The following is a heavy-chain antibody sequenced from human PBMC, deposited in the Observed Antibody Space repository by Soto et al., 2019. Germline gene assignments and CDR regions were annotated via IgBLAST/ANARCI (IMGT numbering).Heavy chain of an antibody. CDR1: GFTISSYA. V-gene: IGHV3-23*01. Sequence: WGSLRLSCAASGFTISSYAMSCVRQAPGKGLEWVSAISGSGGSTYYADSVKGRFTISRDNSKNTLYLQMNSLRAEDTAVYYCAKDLTRDTIFGVVIIRGFDYWGQGTLVTVSS. CDR2: ISGSGGST. CDR3: AKDLTRDTIFGVVIIRGFDY. D-gene: IGHD3-3*01. J-gene: IGHJ4*02.